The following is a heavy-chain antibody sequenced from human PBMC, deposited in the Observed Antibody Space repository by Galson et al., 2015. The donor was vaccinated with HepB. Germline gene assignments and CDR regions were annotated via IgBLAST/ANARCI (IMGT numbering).Heavy chain of an antibody. Sequence: SVKVSCKASGFTFTSSAVQWVRQARGQRLEWIGWIVVGSGNTNYAQKFQERVTITRDMSTSTAYMELSSLRSEDTAVYYCAAGPLSEDISPLLYYGMDVWGQGTTVTVSS. CDR1: GFTFTSSA. D-gene: IGHD2-15*01. J-gene: IGHJ6*02. CDR2: IVVGSGNT. CDR3: AAGPLSEDISPLLYYGMDV. V-gene: IGHV1-58*01.